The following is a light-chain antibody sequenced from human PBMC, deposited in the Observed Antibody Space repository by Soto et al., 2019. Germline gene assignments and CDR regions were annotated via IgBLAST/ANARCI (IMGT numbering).Light chain of an antibody. J-gene: IGLJ3*02. CDR2: LNSDGSH. Sequence: QPVLTQSPSASASLGASVKLTCTLSSGHSSYAIAWYQQRPEQGPPYLMKLNSDGSHSKGVWIPDRFSGSSSGAERYLSIPSLQYEDEADYYCQTWGTGIRVFGGGTKLTVL. CDR3: QTWGTGIRV. V-gene: IGLV4-69*01. CDR1: SGHSSYA.